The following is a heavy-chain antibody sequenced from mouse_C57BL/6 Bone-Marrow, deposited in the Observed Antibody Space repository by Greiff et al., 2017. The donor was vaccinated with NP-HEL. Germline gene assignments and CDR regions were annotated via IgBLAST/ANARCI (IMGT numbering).Heavy chain of an antibody. CDR3: ARKLDSGSSPYFDY. CDR2: INPSSGYT. J-gene: IGHJ2*01. V-gene: IGHV1-4*01. CDR1: GYTFTSYT. Sequence: QVQLKESGAELARPGASVKMSCKASGYTFTSYTMHWVKQRPGQGLEWIGYINPSSGYTKYNQKFKDKATLTADKSSSTAYMQLSSLTSEDSAVYYCARKLDSGSSPYFDYWGQGTTLTVSS. D-gene: IGHD1-1*01.